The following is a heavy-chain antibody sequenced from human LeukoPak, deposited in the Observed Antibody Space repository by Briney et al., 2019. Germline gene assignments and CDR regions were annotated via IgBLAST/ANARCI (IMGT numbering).Heavy chain of an antibody. CDR2: IKQGGSEK. Sequence: GGSLRLSCAASGFTFSSYWMSWVRQAPGKGLECVANIKQGGSEKYYVDSVKGRFTISRDNAKNSLYLQMNSLRAEDTAVYYCARRITIFGVAYDYWGQGTLVTVSS. J-gene: IGHJ4*02. CDR3: ARRITIFGVAYDY. CDR1: GFTFSSYW. V-gene: IGHV3-7*01. D-gene: IGHD3-3*01.